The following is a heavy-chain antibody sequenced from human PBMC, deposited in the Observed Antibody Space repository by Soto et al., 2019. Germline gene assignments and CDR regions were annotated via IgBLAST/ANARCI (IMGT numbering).Heavy chain of an antibody. CDR1: GYTFTSYG. D-gene: IGHD2-2*01. V-gene: IGHV1-18*01. CDR2: ISAYNGNT. CDR3: AREDIVVVPAAQKNYDYYGVDV. Sequence: ASVKVSCKASGYTFTSYGISWVRQAPGQGLEWMGWISAYNGNTNYAQKLQGRVTMTTDTSTSTAYMELRSLRSDDTAVYYCAREDIVVVPAAQKNYDYYGVDVWGQGTTVTVSS. J-gene: IGHJ6*02.